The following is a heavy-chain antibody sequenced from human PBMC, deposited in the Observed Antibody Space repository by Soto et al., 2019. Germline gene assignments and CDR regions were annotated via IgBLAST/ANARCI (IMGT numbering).Heavy chain of an antibody. Sequence: SETLSLTCTVSGGSISSGGYYWSWIRQHPGKGLEWIGYIYYSGSTYYNPSLKSRVTISVDTSKNQFSLKLSSVTAADTAVYYCAILVSSSWLFDYWGQGTLVTVSS. CDR3: AILVSSSWLFDY. CDR1: GGSISSGGYY. D-gene: IGHD6-13*01. J-gene: IGHJ4*02. V-gene: IGHV4-31*03. CDR2: IYYSGST.